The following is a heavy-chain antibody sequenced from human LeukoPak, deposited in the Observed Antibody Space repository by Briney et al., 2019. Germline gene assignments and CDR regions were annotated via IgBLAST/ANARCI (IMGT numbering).Heavy chain of an antibody. Sequence: GGSLRLSCVASGFTFGSYAMSWVRQAPGKGLEWVSGISGSGSSTYYADSVKGRFTISRDNSKNTLYLQMNSLRAEDTAVYYCAKDASTTYHFDSSGQSDNGSQGTLVTVSS. V-gene: IGHV3-23*01. J-gene: IGHJ4*02. D-gene: IGHD3-22*01. CDR1: GFTFGSYA. CDR2: ISGSGSST. CDR3: AKDASTTYHFDSSGQSDN.